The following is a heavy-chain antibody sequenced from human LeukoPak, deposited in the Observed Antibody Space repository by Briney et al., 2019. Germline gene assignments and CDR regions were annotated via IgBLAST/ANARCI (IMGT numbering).Heavy chain of an antibody. D-gene: IGHD3-10*01. CDR2: ISGSGGST. CDR1: GFTFSSYS. V-gene: IGHV3-23*01. CDR3: AKVRLLWFGELLSRGLDTFDI. J-gene: IGHJ3*02. Sequence: GGSLRLSCAASGFTFSSYSMNWVRQAPGKGLEWVSGISGSGGSTYYADSVRGRFTISRDNSKNTLYLQVNSLRAEDTAVYYCAKVRLLWFGELLSRGLDTFDIWGQGTMVTVSS.